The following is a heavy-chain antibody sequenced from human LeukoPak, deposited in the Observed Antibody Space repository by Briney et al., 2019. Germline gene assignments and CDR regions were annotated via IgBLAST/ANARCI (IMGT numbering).Heavy chain of an antibody. CDR1: GGSISSSSYY. V-gene: IGHV4-39*07. D-gene: IGHD6-13*01. J-gene: IGHJ6*03. Sequence: SETLSLTCTVSGGSISSSSYYWGWIRQPPGKGLEWIGSIYYSGSTYYNPSLKSRVTMSVDTSKNQFSLTLSSVTAADTAVYFCARGVREVAAAANHYYYYMDVWGKGTTVTVSS. CDR3: ARGVREVAAAANHYYYYMDV. CDR2: IYYSGST.